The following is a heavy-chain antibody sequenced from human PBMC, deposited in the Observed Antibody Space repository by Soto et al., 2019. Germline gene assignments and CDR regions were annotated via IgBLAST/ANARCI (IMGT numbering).Heavy chain of an antibody. Sequence: PGGSLRLSCAASGFTFSSYAMHWVRQAPGKGLEWVAVISYDGSNKYYADSVKGRFTISRDNSKNTLYLQMSSLRAEDTAVYYCAKAFDIVVVVAASLTFDYWGQGTLVTVSS. J-gene: IGHJ4*02. D-gene: IGHD2-15*01. CDR1: GFTFSSYA. V-gene: IGHV3-30-3*01. CDR2: ISYDGSNK. CDR3: AKAFDIVVVVAASLTFDY.